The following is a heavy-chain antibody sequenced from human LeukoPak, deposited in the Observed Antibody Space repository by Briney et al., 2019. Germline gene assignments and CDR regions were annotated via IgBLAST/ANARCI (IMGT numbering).Heavy chain of an antibody. CDR2: ISSSGSTM. D-gene: IGHD5-12*01. Sequence: GGSLRLSCAASGLSLKDYEMTWVRQAPGKGLEWVSYISSSGSTMYYTDSVKGRFTISRDNAKDSLYLQMNSLRAEDTAVYYCARDPGSGYEEHFDYWGQGTLVTVSS. CDR1: GLSLKDYE. CDR3: ARDPGSGYEEHFDY. V-gene: IGHV3-11*01. J-gene: IGHJ4*02.